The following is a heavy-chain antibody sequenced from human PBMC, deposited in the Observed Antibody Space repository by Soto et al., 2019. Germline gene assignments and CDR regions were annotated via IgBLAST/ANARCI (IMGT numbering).Heavy chain of an antibody. D-gene: IGHD3-3*01. V-gene: IGHV1-3*01. CDR2: INAGNGNT. Sequence: ASVKVSCKASGYTFTSYAMHCVRQAPGQRLEWMGWINAGNGNTKYSQKFQGRVTITRDTSASTAYMELSSLRSEDTAVYYCARADLTFFGVVISYFPDWGQGPLVTVSS. CDR3: ARADLTFFGVVISYFPD. J-gene: IGHJ4*02. CDR1: GYTFTSYA.